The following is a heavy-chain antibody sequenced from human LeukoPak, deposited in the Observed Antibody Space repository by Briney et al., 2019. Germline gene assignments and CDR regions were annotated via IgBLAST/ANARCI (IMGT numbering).Heavy chain of an antibody. D-gene: IGHD3-10*01. CDR2: ISSSGSTI. J-gene: IGHJ4*02. V-gene: IGHV3-11*01. Sequence: PGGSLRLSCAASGFTFSDYYMSWIRQAPGKGLEWVSYISSSGSTIYYADSVKGRFTISRDNAKNSLYLQMNSLRAEDTAVYYCARDFVDYYGSGSMNPHAYFDYWGQGTLVTVSS. CDR3: ARDFVDYYGSGSMNPHAYFDY. CDR1: GFTFSDYY.